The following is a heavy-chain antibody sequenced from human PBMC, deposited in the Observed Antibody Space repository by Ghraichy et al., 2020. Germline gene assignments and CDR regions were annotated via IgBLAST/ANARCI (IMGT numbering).Heavy chain of an antibody. Sequence: SQTLSLTCSVSGDSVSRFYWSWTRQSPGKGLEWIGYIYHAGSSMYNPSLKSRVAMSVDTSKNKFSLSLRSVTDADTAVYYCARWRNNMDVWGQGTTVIVSS. J-gene: IGHJ6*02. CDR3: ARWRNNMDV. V-gene: IGHV4-59*02. D-gene: IGHD1/OR15-1a*01. CDR2: IYHAGSS. CDR1: GDSVSRFY.